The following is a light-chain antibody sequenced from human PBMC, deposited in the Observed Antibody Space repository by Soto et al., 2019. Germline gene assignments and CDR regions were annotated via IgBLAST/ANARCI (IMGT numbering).Light chain of an antibody. CDR3: QVWDSNSGAV. CDR1: NLQTKN. V-gene: IGLV3-21*02. Sequence: SYDLTQPPSVSVAPGQTAIITCGGDNLQTKNVHWYQQRPGQAPVLVIYDDNDRPSGIPERFSGSNSGNLATLTLSRVEARDEADYYRQVWDSNSGAVFGGGTQLTVL. J-gene: IGLJ2*01. CDR2: DDN.